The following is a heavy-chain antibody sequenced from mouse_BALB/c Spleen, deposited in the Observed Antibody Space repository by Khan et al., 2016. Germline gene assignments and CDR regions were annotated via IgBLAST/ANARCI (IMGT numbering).Heavy chain of an antibody. Sequence: QIQLVQSGPELKKPGKTVKISCKASGYTFTNYGMNWVKQAPGKGLKWMGWINTYSGESTYADDFKGRFAFSLETSANTAYLQINNLKNEDTATYVCARYRYYYGSSRYFDVWGAGTTVTVS. J-gene: IGHJ1*01. CDR3: ARYRYYYGSSRYFDV. D-gene: IGHD1-1*01. CDR1: GYTFTNYG. V-gene: IGHV9-3-1*01. CDR2: INTYSGES.